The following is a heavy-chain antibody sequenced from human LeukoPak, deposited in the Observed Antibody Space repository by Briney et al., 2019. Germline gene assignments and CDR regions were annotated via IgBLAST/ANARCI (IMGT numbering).Heavy chain of an antibody. J-gene: IGHJ5*02. CDR1: GGSISSSGYY. CDR2: SYYSGST. V-gene: IGHV4-39*01. Sequence: KTSETLSLTCTVSGGSISSSGYYWGWIRQPPGKGLEWIASSYYSGSTYYNPSLRSRVTISVKTSKNQLSRKLNSLTAADTAVYYCARHEYSGSYYGLSWFDPWGQGTLVTVSS. CDR3: ARHEYSGSYYGLSWFDP. D-gene: IGHD1-26*01.